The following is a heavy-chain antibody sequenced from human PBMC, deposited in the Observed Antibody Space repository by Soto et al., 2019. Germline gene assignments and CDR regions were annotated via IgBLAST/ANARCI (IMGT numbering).Heavy chain of an antibody. CDR1: GGSFSGYY. CDR2: INHSGST. D-gene: IGHD3-22*01. J-gene: IGHJ4*02. Sequence: QVQLQQWGAGLLKPSETLSLTCAVYGGSFSGYYWSWIRQPPGKGLEWIGEINHSGSTNYNPSLKSRVTISVDTSKNQFSLKLSSVTAADTAVYYCARRRRTTMIVVALDYWGQGTLVTVSS. V-gene: IGHV4-34*01. CDR3: ARRRRTTMIVVALDY.